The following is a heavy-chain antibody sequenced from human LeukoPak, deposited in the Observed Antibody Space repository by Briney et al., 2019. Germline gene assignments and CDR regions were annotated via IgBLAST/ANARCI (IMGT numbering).Heavy chain of an antibody. D-gene: IGHD5-24*01. CDR1: GGSISSYY. Sequence: SETLSLTCTVSGGSISSYYWSWIRQPPGKGLEWIGYVYYSGNTNYNPSLKSRLTISVDTSKNQFSLKLSSVTAGDAAVYYCARESRRDGYKFDYWGQGTLVTVSS. CDR3: ARESRRDGYKFDY. V-gene: IGHV4-59*01. CDR2: VYYSGNT. J-gene: IGHJ4*02.